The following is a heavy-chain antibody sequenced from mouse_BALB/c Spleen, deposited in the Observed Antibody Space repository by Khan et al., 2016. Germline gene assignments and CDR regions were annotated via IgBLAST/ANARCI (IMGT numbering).Heavy chain of an antibody. J-gene: IGHJ3*01. D-gene: IGHD4-1*01. CDR2: IDPANGNT. CDR3: ARGRTAFAY. CDR1: GFNIKDTY. V-gene: IGHV14-3*02. Sequence: VQLKESGAELVKPGASVKLSCTASGFNIKDTYMHWVKQRPEQGLEWIGRIDPANGNTKYDPKFQGKATITADTSSNTAYLQLSSLTSEDTAVDYCARGRTAFAYWGQGTLVTVSA.